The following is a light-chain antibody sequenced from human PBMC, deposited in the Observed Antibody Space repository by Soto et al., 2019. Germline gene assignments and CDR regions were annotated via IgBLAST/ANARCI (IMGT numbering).Light chain of an antibody. Sequence: QSVLTQPPSASGTPGQRVTISCSGSSSNIGSNPVNWYQQLPGTAPKLLIYSNNQRPSGVPDRFSGSKSGTSASLAISGLQSEDEDDYYCAAWDDSLNGPVFGGGTKVTVL. CDR3: AAWDDSLNGPV. CDR1: SSNIGSNP. J-gene: IGLJ2*01. CDR2: SNN. V-gene: IGLV1-44*01.